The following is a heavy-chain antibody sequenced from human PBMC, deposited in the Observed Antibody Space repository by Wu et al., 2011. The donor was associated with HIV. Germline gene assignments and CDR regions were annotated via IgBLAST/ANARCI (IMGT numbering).Heavy chain of an antibody. D-gene: IGHD5-24*01. CDR1: GYTFTAHY. V-gene: IGHV1-69*06. CDR2: IIPIFPTA. J-gene: IGHJ5*02. Sequence: QVQLVQSGAEVKKPGASVKVSCTASGYTFTAHYLYWVRQAPGQGLEWMGGIIPIFPTANYAQKFQGRVTITADKSTSTAYMELSSLRSEDTAVYYCALTKGGMATRGIRPWGQGTLVTVSS. CDR3: ALTKGGMATRGIRP.